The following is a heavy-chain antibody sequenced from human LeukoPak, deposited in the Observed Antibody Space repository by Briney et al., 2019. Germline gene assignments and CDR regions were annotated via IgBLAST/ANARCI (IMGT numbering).Heavy chain of an antibody. CDR2: VSRVGSTI. J-gene: IGHJ3*02. D-gene: IGHD2-15*01. Sequence: PGGSLRLSCVASGFTFSSYNMNWVRQAPGKGLEWVSFVSRVGSTIFYSDSVKGRCTISRDNAKNSLFLEMNSLRAEDMAVYYCARVLVTATSLTYDGFDMWGQGTMVTVSS. CDR3: ARVLVTATSLTYDGFDM. V-gene: IGHV3-48*01. CDR1: GFTFSSYN.